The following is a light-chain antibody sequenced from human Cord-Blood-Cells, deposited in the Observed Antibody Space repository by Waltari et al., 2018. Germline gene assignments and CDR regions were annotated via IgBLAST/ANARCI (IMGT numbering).Light chain of an antibody. CDR2: DAS. Sequence: DIQMTQSPSSLSASVGDRVTITCQARQDISKYLNWYQQKPGKAPKLLIYDASNLETGVPSRFSGSGSGTDVTFTISSQQPEDIATYYCQQYDNLPWTFGQGTKVEIK. CDR1: QDISKY. CDR3: QQYDNLPWT. V-gene: IGKV1-33*01. J-gene: IGKJ1*01.